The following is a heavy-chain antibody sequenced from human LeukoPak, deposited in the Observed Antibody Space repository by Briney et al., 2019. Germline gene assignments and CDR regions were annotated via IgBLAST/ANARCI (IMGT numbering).Heavy chain of an antibody. CDR2: IYYSGST. V-gene: IGHV4-39*01. Sequence: PSETLSLTCTVSGGSISSSSYYWGWIRQPPGKGLGWIGSIYYSGSTYYNPSLKSRVTISVDTSKNQFSLKLSSVTAADTAVYYCASGVVVVAVDYWGQGTLVTVSS. CDR3: ASGVVVVAVDY. J-gene: IGHJ4*02. D-gene: IGHD2-15*01. CDR1: GGSISSSSYY.